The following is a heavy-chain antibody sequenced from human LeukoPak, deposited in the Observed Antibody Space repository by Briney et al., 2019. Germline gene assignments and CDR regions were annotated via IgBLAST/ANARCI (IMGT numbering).Heavy chain of an antibody. V-gene: IGHV1-18*01. CDR3: AREPSYYDSTGFDY. J-gene: IGHJ4*02. Sequence: ASVKVSCKASGYTFTSYGISRVRQAPGQGLEWMGWISAYNGNTNYAQRLQGRVTMSTDTSTSTAYMELRSLRSDDTAVYYCAREPSYYDSTGFDYWGQGTLVTVSS. CDR1: GYTFTSYG. D-gene: IGHD3-22*01. CDR2: ISAYNGNT.